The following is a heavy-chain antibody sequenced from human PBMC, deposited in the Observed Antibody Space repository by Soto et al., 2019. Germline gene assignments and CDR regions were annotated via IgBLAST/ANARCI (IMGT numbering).Heavy chain of an antibody. CDR2: ISYDGSNK. V-gene: IGHV3-30-3*01. CDR1: GFTFSSYA. J-gene: IGHJ6*02. Sequence: QVQLVESGGGVVQPGRSLRLSCAASGFTFSSYAMHWVRQAPGKGLEWVAVISYDGSNKYYADSVKGRFTISRDNSKTTLYLQMNSLRAEDTAVYYCARDRLRYNWNDFPYYYCGMDVWGQGTTVTVSS. D-gene: IGHD1-1*01. CDR3: ARDRLRYNWNDFPYYYCGMDV.